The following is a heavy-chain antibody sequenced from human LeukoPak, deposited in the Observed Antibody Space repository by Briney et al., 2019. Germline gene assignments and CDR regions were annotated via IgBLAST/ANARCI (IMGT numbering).Heavy chain of an antibody. CDR1: GFTFSSYE. Sequence: GGSLRLSCAASGFTFSSYEMNWVRQAPGKGLEWVPYISSSGSTIYYADSVKGRFTISRDNAKNSLYLQMNSLRAEDTAVYYCARELGNSGSYGWGQGTLVTVSS. D-gene: IGHD1-26*01. V-gene: IGHV3-48*03. CDR3: ARELGNSGSYG. J-gene: IGHJ4*02. CDR2: ISSSGSTI.